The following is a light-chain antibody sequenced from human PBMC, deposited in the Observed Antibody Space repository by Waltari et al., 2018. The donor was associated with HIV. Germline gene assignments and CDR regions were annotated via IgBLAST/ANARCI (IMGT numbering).Light chain of an antibody. Sequence: QSVFTQPPSVSASPGHKVTISCPGRAPNIRTDSVSCYQQQPGTAPNLLIYDNNERPSGIPDRFSGSKSGTSANLGITVLQTEDEAAYDCGTWDNSLSAGVFGGGTKLTVL. CDR1: APNIRTDS. CDR3: GTWDNSLSAGV. J-gene: IGLJ3*02. V-gene: IGLV1-51*01. CDR2: DNN.